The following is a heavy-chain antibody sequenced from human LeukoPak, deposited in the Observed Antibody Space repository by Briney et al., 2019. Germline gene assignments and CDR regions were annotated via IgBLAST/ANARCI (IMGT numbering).Heavy chain of an antibody. J-gene: IGHJ4*01. CDR1: GFAFSSYG. CDR3: AKNDGNYTSP. D-gene: IGHD1-7*01. V-gene: IGHV3-30*02. CDR2: MRFDGINK. Sequence: GGSLRLSCAASGFAFSSYGMHWVRQAPGKGLEWVAFMRFDGINKFYADSVKGRFTISRDTSKNTLYLQMNSLRGEDTAFYYCAKNDGNYTSPWGHGTLVTVSS.